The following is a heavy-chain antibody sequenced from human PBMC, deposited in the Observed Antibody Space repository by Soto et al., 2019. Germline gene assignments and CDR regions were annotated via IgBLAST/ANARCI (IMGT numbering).Heavy chain of an antibody. CDR1: GGSISSGDDF. Sequence: SETLSLTCTVSGGSISSGDDFWTWIRQPPGKGLEWIGYIYYSGSTYYNPSLKSRLTMSVDTSKNQFSLKLSSVTAADTAVYYCARDRAKWKDYYYYGMDVWGQGTTITVSS. CDR2: IYYSGST. D-gene: IGHD1-20*01. J-gene: IGHJ6*02. CDR3: ARDRAKWKDYYYYGMDV. V-gene: IGHV4-30-4*01.